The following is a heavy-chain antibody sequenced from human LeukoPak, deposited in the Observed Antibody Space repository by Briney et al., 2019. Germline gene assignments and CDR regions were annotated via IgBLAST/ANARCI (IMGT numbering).Heavy chain of an antibody. CDR3: ARDKVGATYYFDY. CDR2: ISSGGSTI. D-gene: IGHD1-26*01. Sequence: GGSLRLSCAASGFIFSSYAMSWVRQAPGKGLEWVSYISSGGSTIYYADSVKGRFTISRDNSKNSLYLQMNSLRAEDTAVYYCARDKVGATYYFDYWGQGTLVTVSS. J-gene: IGHJ4*02. V-gene: IGHV3-48*03. CDR1: GFIFSSYA.